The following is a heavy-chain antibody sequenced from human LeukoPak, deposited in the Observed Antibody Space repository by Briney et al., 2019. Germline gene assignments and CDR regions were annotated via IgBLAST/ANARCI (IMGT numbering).Heavy chain of an antibody. D-gene: IGHD3-3*01. V-gene: IGHV4-31*03. CDR2: IYYSGST. J-gene: IGHJ4*02. Sequence: SQTLSLTCTVSGGSISSGGYYWSWIRQHPGKGLEWIGYIYYSGSTYYNPSLKSRVTISVDTSKNQFSLKLSSVTAADTAVYYCARGVYDFWSGYFDYWGQGTLVTVSP. CDR3: ARGVYDFWSGYFDY. CDR1: GGSISSGGYY.